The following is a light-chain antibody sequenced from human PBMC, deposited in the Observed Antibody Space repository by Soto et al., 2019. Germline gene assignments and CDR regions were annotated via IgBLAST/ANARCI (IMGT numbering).Light chain of an antibody. Sequence: QSVLTQPPSASGSPGQSVTISCTGTSSDVGYYDSVSWYQHHPGKAPQAVIFEVNKRPSGVPDRFSGSKSGNTASLTVSGLQAEDEGDYYCSSYAGSNNYVFGTGTKVTVL. CDR3: SSYAGSNNYV. J-gene: IGLJ1*01. CDR2: EVN. V-gene: IGLV2-8*01. CDR1: SSDVGYYDS.